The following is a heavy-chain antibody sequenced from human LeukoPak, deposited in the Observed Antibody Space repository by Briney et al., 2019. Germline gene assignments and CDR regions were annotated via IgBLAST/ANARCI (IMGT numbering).Heavy chain of an antibody. J-gene: IGHJ6*04. CDR1: GFTYSSYE. Sequence: GGSLRLSCAASGFTYSSYEMNWVRQAPGKGLEGVSYISSSGSNIYYADSVKGRFTISRDNAKNSLYLQMNSLRAEDTAVYYCAELGITMIGGVWGKGTTVTISS. CDR3: AELGITMIGGV. D-gene: IGHD3-10*02. V-gene: IGHV3-48*03. CDR2: ISSSGSNI.